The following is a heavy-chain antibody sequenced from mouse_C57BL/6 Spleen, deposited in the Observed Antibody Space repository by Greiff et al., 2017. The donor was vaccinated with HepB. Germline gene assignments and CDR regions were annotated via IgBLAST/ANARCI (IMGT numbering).Heavy chain of an antibody. Sequence: QVQLQHPGAELVKPGASVKLSCKASGYTFTSYWMHWVKQRPGRGLEWIGRIDPNSGGTKYNEKFKSKATLTVDKPSSTAYMQLSSLTSEDSAVYYCARPPFTTVVARWYFDVWGTGTTVTVSS. D-gene: IGHD1-1*01. CDR3: ARPPFTTVVARWYFDV. J-gene: IGHJ1*03. CDR2: IDPNSGGT. V-gene: IGHV1-72*01. CDR1: GYTFTSYW.